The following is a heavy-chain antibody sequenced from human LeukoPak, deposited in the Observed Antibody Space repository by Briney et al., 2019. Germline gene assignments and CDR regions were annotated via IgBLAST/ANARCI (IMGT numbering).Heavy chain of an antibody. CDR1: GGTFSSYA. Sequence: SVKVSCKASGGTFSSYAISWVRQAPGQGLEWIGRIIPILGIANYAQKFQGRVTITADKSTSTAYMELSSLRSEDTAVYYCARAPYYYGSGSYSYWGQGTLVTVSS. D-gene: IGHD3-10*01. CDR2: IIPILGIA. CDR3: ARAPYYYGSGSYSY. J-gene: IGHJ4*02. V-gene: IGHV1-69*04.